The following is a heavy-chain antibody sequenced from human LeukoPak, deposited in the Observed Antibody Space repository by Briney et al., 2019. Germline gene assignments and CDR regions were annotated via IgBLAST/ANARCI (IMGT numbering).Heavy chain of an antibody. CDR3: ARAAYCGGDCYLFDY. V-gene: IGHV4-39*01. D-gene: IGHD2-21*02. CDR2: IYYSGST. CDR1: SDSIYSSHYY. Sequence: SETLSLTCTVSSDSIYSSHYYWGWIRQPPGKGLEWIGSIYYSGSTYYNSSLKSRVTISVDTSKNQFSLKLSSLTAADTAVYYCARAAYCGGDCYLFDYWGQGTLVTVSS. J-gene: IGHJ4*02.